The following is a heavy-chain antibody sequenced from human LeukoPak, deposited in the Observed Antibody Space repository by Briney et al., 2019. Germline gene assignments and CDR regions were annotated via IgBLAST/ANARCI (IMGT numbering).Heavy chain of an antibody. CDR2: INPNSGDT. D-gene: IGHD3-10*01. CDR1: GYTFTGYY. Sequence: GASVKVSCKASGYTFTGYYMYWVRQAPGQGREWMGWINPNSGDTNYAQRFQGRVTMTRDTSISTAYMDLSRMTSDDTAVYYCARVRPRIDGSGTSYLRLYYFDYWGQGTLVTVSS. J-gene: IGHJ4*02. CDR3: ARVRPRIDGSGTSYLRLYYFDY. V-gene: IGHV1-2*02.